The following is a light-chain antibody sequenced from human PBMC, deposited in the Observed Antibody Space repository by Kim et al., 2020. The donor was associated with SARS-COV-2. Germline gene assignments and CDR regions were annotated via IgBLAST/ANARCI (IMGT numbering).Light chain of an antibody. Sequence: AIQMTQSPSSLSASVGDRVTITCRASQAIRNDLGWYQQRPGKAPRVLISAASILQSGVPSSFSGSGYGTDFTLTISSLQPEDFATYYCLHDYSYPWAFGQGTKVDIK. CDR2: AAS. CDR1: QAIRND. J-gene: IGKJ1*01. CDR3: LHDYSYPWA. V-gene: IGKV1-6*01.